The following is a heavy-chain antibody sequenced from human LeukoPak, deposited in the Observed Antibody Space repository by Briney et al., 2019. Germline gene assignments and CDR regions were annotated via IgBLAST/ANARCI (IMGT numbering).Heavy chain of an antibody. J-gene: IGHJ5*02. CDR3: AKDPYSSGWYNWFDP. CDR1: GFTFSFYS. Sequence: GGSLRLSCAASGFTFSFYSVTWVRQAPGKGLVWVSSISSSGDYRYYADSVKGRFTVSRDNSKNTLYLQMNSLRAEDTAVYYCAKDPYSSGWYNWFDPWGQGTLVTVSS. D-gene: IGHD6-19*01. CDR2: ISSSGDYR. V-gene: IGHV3-21*04.